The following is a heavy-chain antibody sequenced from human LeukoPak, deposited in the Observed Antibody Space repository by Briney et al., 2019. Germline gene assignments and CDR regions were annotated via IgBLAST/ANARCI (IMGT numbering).Heavy chain of an antibody. CDR2: ISSSSSTI. CDR1: GFTFSSYS. CDR3: ARDLKVNTAAGRDSSGWYLPDPFDY. D-gene: IGHD6-19*01. J-gene: IGHJ4*02. Sequence: PGGSLRLSCAASGFTFSSYSMNWVRQAPGKGLEWVSYISSSSSTIYYADSVKGRFTISRDNAKNSLYLQMNSLRAEDTAVYYCARDLKVNTAAGRDSSGWYLPDPFDYWGQGTLVTVSS. V-gene: IGHV3-48*01.